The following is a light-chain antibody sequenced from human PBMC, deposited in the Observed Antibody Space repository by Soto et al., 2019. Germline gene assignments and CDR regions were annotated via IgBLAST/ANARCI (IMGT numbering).Light chain of an antibody. J-gene: IGKJ2*01. CDR2: DAS. CDR1: QSVSSY. Sequence: EIVLTQSPATLSLSPGDTATLSCRASQSVSSYLAWYQQKPGQAPRLLIYDASNRATGIPARFSGSESGTDFTRAIGSLEPEDFAVYYCQQRSNWPRTFGQGTKVEIK. V-gene: IGKV3-11*01. CDR3: QQRSNWPRT.